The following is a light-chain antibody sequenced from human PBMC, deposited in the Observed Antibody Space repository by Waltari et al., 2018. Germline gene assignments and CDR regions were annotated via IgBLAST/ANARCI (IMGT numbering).Light chain of an antibody. CDR1: QGVGKY. V-gene: IGKV3-20*01. J-gene: IGKJ1*01. CDR2: HTS. Sequence: EIVLTQSLGTLSLSPGERATLSCRASQGVGKYLAWYQQRPGQAPRLLLYHTSIRATGSPDRFSGSGYGTDFSLTISRLEPEDFAVYYCQQYDFLPATFGQGTTVEIK. CDR3: QQYDFLPAT.